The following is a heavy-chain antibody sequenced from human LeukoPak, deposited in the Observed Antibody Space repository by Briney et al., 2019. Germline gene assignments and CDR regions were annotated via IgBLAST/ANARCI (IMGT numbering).Heavy chain of an antibody. D-gene: IGHD3-10*01. V-gene: IGHV3-33*06. Sequence: QTGGSLRLSCAASGFTFSSYGMHWVRQAPGKGLEWVAVIWYDGSNKYYADSVKGRFTISRDNSKNTLYLQMNSLRAEDTAVYYCAKDVPMVRGTDVWGQGTTVTVSS. CDR2: IWYDGSNK. CDR3: AKDVPMVRGTDV. J-gene: IGHJ6*02. CDR1: GFTFSSYG.